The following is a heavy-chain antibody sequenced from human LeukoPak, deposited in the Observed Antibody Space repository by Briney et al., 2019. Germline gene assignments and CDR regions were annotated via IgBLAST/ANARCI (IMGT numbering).Heavy chain of an antibody. CDR1: GFTCSSYG. CDR2: IWYDGSNK. Sequence: GWSLRLSCAASGFTCSSYGMHVVGRGPCKGLAWVAVIWYDGSNKYYADSVKGRFTISRDNSKNTLYLQMNSLRAEDTAVYYCARDRIAAAGTDAFDIWGQGTMVTVSS. J-gene: IGHJ3*02. D-gene: IGHD6-13*01. CDR3: ARDRIAAAGTDAFDI. V-gene: IGHV3-33*01.